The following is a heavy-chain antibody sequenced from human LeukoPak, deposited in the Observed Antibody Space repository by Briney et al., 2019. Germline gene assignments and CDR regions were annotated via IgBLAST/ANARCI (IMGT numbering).Heavy chain of an antibody. CDR2: ISYDGSNK. D-gene: IGHD3-22*01. V-gene: IGHV3-30-3*01. Sequence: PGGSLRLSCAASGFTFSSYAMHWVRQAPGKGLEWVAVISYDGSNKYYADSVKGRFTISRDNSKNTLYLQMNSLRAEDTAVYYCANMVRGVTYYYDSSGYYYSYWGQGTLVTVSS. CDR1: GFTFSSYA. J-gene: IGHJ4*02. CDR3: ANMVRGVTYYYDSSGYYYSY.